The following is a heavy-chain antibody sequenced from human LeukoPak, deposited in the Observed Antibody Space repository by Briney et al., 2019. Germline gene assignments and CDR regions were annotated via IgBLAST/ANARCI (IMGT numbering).Heavy chain of an antibody. CDR2: INHSGST. CDR3: ARASGSSSYIDY. J-gene: IGHJ4*02. V-gene: IGHV4-34*01. Sequence: PSETLSLTCAVYGGSFSGYYWSWIRQPPGKGLEWIGEINHSGSTNYNPSLKSRVTISVDTSKNQFSLKLSSVTAADTAVYYCARASGSSSYIDYWGQGTLVTVSS. CDR1: GGSFSGYY. D-gene: IGHD6-13*01.